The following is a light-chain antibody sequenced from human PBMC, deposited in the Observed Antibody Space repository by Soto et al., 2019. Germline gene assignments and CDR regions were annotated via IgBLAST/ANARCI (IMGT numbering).Light chain of an antibody. CDR3: QQYGNSPIT. J-gene: IGKJ4*01. Sequence: EIVLTQSPATLSLSPGDRATLSCRASQSVRSDYFAWYQQKPGQAPRVIIFGVSTRATAIPDRFSGSGSGTDFTLTISRLEPEDFALYYCQQYGNSPITFGGGTKVDIK. CDR1: QSVRSDY. CDR2: GVS. V-gene: IGKV3-20*01.